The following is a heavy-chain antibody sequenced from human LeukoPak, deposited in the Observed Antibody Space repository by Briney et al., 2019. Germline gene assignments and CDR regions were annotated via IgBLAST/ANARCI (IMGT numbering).Heavy chain of an antibody. J-gene: IGHJ3*02. V-gene: IGHV4-30-4*01. CDR3: AREGTVTTKTPYAFDI. CDR1: GGSISSGDYY. Sequence: SQTLSLTCTVSGGSISSGDYYWRWLRQPPGKGLEGIGYIYYSGSTYYNPSLKSRVTISVDTSKNQFSLKLSSVTAADTAVYYCAREGTVTTKTPYAFDIWGQGTMVTVSS. D-gene: IGHD4-17*01. CDR2: IYYSGST.